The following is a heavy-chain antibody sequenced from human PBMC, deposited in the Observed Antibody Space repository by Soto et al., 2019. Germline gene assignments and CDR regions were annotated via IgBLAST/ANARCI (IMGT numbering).Heavy chain of an antibody. J-gene: IGHJ4*02. CDR1: GFDFSTYA. CDR2: ITYSGDTT. D-gene: IGHD4-17*01. CDR3: AKDWPGTSSVTSDY. Sequence: EVHLLESGGTLIQPGGSLRLSCAASGFDFSTYAMTWVRQAPGKGLEWVSGITYSGDTTYYADSVKGRFTISRDNCRNTVYRQLNSLRPDDTAMYYCAKDWPGTSSVTSDYWGQGTLVTVSS. V-gene: IGHV3-23*01.